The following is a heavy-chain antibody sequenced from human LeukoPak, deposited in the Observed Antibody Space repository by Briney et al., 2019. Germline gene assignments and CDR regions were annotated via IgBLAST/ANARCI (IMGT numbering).Heavy chain of an antibody. Sequence: PGGSLRLSCAASGFTFSSYGMHWVRQAPGKGLEWVAFIRYDGSNKYYADSVKGRFTISRDNSKNTLYLQMNSLRAEDTAVYYCAKDDRQQWRNYYYYYYMDVWGKGTTVTISS. V-gene: IGHV3-30*02. J-gene: IGHJ6*03. D-gene: IGHD6-19*01. CDR2: IRYDGSNK. CDR3: AKDDRQQWRNYYYYYYMDV. CDR1: GFTFSSYG.